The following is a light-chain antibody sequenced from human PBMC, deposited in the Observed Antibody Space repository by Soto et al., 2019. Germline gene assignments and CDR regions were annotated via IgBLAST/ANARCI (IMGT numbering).Light chain of an antibody. Sequence: DIQMTQSPSSLSASVGDRVTITCRASQGISNYLAWYQQKPGKVPKLLIYAASTLQSGVPSRFSGSGSGTDFPRTISSLQPEDVATYYWQTYTSAPRTFGQGTKVEIK. CDR3: QTYTSAPRT. J-gene: IGKJ1*01. V-gene: IGKV1-27*01. CDR2: AAS. CDR1: QGISNY.